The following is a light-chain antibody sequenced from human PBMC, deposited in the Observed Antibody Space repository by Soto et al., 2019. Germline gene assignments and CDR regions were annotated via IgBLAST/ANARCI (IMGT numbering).Light chain of an antibody. V-gene: IGLV2-14*01. CDR3: SSYTSSSTPRV. CDR2: EIS. J-gene: IGLJ1*01. CDR1: SSDVGGYNY. Sequence: LTQPASVSGSPGQSITISCTGTSSDVGGYNYVSWYQQHPGKAPKLMIYEISNRPSGVSNRFSGSKSGNTASLTISGLQAEDEADYYCSSYTSSSTPRVFGTGTKVTVL.